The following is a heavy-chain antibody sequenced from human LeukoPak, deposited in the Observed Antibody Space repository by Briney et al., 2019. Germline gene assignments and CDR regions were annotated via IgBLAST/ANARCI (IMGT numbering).Heavy chain of an antibody. D-gene: IGHD2-15*01. V-gene: IGHV3-74*01. J-gene: IGHJ4*02. CDR1: GFTFSSYW. CDR2: IKSDGSN. Sequence: GGSLRLSCEASGFTFSSYWMHWVRQAPGKGLVWVSRIKSDGSNYYADSVKGRFTISRDNAKNTLYLQMNSLRAEDTAVYYCARDLSLYCSGGSCYSLNYWGQGTLVTVSS. CDR3: ARDLSLYCSGGSCYSLNY.